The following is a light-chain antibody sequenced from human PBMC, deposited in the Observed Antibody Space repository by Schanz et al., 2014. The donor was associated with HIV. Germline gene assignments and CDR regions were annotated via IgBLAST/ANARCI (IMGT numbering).Light chain of an antibody. CDR2: EGN. Sequence: QSALTQPASVSGSLGQSITISCTGTSTDVGSYNLVSWYQQHPGKAPKLIIYEGNERPSGISNRFSGSTSGNTASLTISGLQAEDEADYYCSSYSSESRPYVFGTGTKLTVL. CDR3: SSYSSESRPYV. CDR1: STDVGSYNL. J-gene: IGLJ1*01. V-gene: IGLV2-14*02.